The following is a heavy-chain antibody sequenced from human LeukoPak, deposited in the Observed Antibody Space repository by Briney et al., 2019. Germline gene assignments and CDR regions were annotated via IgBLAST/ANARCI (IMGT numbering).Heavy chain of an antibody. CDR3: ARSYTDYYDSSGLDF. V-gene: IGHV4-30-4*01. Sequence: SETLSLTCTVSGGSISSGDYYWSWIRQPPGKGLEWIGYIYYSGSTYYNPSLKSRVTISVDTSKNQFSLKLSSVTAADTAVYYCARSYTDYYDSSGLDFWGQGTLVTVSS. CDR2: IYYSGST. J-gene: IGHJ4*02. CDR1: GGSISSGDYY. D-gene: IGHD3-22*01.